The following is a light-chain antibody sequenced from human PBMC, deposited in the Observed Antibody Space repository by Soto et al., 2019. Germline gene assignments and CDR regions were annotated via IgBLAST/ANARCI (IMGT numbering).Light chain of an antibody. CDR3: SSYASSSTRV. CDR1: SSDIGHYDY. J-gene: IGLJ1*01. V-gene: IGLV2-14*03. Sequence: QSVLTQPASASGSPGQSITISCTGTSSDIGHYDYVSWYQQHPGKAPKLMIYDVTNRPSGVSNRFSGSKSGNTASLTISGLQAEDEADYYCSSYASSSTRVFGTGTKVTVL. CDR2: DVT.